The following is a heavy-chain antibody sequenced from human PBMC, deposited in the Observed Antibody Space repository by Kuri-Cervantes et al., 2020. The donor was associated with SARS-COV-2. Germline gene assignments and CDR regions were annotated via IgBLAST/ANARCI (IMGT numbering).Heavy chain of an antibody. Sequence: SETLSLTCTVPGGSISSYYWSWIRQPPGKGLEWIGYIYYSGSTNYNPSLKSRVTISVDTSKNQFSLKLSSVTAADTAVYYCARANIVVVPAALGAIIYYYYMDVWGKGTTVTVSS. D-gene: IGHD2-2*01. CDR2: IYYSGST. J-gene: IGHJ6*03. V-gene: IGHV4-59*12. CDR3: ARANIVVVPAALGAIIYYYYMDV. CDR1: GGSISSYY.